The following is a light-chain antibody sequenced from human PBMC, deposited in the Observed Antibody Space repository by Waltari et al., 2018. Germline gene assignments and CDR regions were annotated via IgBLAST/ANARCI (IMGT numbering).Light chain of an antibody. Sequence: QSVLTQPPSASGTPGQTVTISCSGSSSNIGPNYVYWYHQLPGTAPKFLIYRNDQRASGVPDRFSGSKSGTSASLAISGLRSEDEADYYCATWDDSLSGPSVVFGGGTKLTVL. CDR1: SSNIGPNY. CDR2: RND. J-gene: IGLJ2*01. CDR3: ATWDDSLSGPSVV. V-gene: IGLV1-47*01.